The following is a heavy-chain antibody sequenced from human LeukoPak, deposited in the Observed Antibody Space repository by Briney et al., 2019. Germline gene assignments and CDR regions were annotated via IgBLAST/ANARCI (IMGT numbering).Heavy chain of an antibody. CDR1: GFTFSVYG. CDR2: VSYDERDN. Sequence: TGGSLRLPHAASGFTFSVYGMHWVRPAPGKGREGVAGVSYDERDNHYSDSAEGPFSISRDNFKNTVYLQMSSCDAEDTACCFCAKDWNYYDTSVPFEYYYMEVWGKGTPVTVSS. J-gene: IGHJ6*03. D-gene: IGHD3-22*01. V-gene: IGHV3-30*18. CDR3: AKDWNYYDTSVPFEYYYMEV.